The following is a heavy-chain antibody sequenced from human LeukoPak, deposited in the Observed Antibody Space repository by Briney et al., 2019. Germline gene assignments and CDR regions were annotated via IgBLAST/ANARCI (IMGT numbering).Heavy chain of an antibody. CDR1: GYTFTGYY. CDR3: ARDRVPRTNNYYYGMDV. CDR2: INPNSGGT. J-gene: IGHJ6*02. V-gene: IGHV1-2*02. Sequence: GASVKVSCKASGYTFTGYYMHWVRQAPGQGLEWMGWINPNSGGTNYAQKFRGRVTMTRDTSISTAYMELSRLRSDDTAVYYCARDRVPRTNNYYYGMDVWGQGTTVTVSS. D-gene: IGHD2-8*01.